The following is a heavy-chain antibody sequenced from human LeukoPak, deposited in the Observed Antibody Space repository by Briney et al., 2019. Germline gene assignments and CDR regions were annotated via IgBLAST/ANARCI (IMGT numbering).Heavy chain of an antibody. D-gene: IGHD7-27*01. CDR1: GYTFSGYF. CDR3: ARDLSSTPNWEFDY. Sequence: ASVKVSCKASGYTFSGYFIHWVRQGAGQGLEWMGRINANSGVTEYAQNFQGRVAMFRDTSINTASMELSWLTSDDTAVYYCARDLSSTPNWEFDYWGQGTLVTVSS. V-gene: IGHV1-2*06. J-gene: IGHJ4*02. CDR2: INANSGVT.